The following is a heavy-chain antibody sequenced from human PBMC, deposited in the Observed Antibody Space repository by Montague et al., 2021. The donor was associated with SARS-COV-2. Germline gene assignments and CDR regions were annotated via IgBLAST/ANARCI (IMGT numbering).Heavy chain of an antibody. D-gene: IGHD2-15*01. CDR1: SGSISSGGCY. J-gene: IGHJ6*02. CDR2: IYHSGST. Sequence: TLSLTCTVSSGSISSGGCYWSWLRQPPGKGLEWIGYIYHSGSTYYNSTRESRLTVSVDTTKNQVSLNLSSVTAAATALYYCARAVRGDCNDGSCLARYYCGLDLWGQGTLVTVSS. CDR3: ARAVRGDCNDGSCLARYYCGLDL. V-gene: IGHV4-31*03.